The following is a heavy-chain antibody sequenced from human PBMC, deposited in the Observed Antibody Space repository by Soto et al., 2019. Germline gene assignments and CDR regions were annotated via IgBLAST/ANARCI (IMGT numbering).Heavy chain of an antibody. CDR3: ARGGYSYGKHYYYYGMDV. J-gene: IGHJ6*02. D-gene: IGHD5-18*01. CDR2: INPSGGST. Sequence: SVKVCCEACGDSFKSYSMHLARQATGQGLEWMGIINPSGGSTSYAQKFQGRVTMTRDTSTSTVYMELSSLRSEDTAVYYCARGGYSYGKHYYYYGMDVWGQGTTVTVSS. V-gene: IGHV1-46*02. CDR1: GDSFKSYS.